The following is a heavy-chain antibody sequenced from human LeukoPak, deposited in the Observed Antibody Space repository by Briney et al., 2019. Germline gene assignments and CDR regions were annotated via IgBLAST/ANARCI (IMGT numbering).Heavy chain of an antibody. Sequence: KPSETLSLTCAVYGGSFSGYYWSWIRQPPGKGLEWIGEINHSGSTNYNPSIKSRVTMSLDTPKNQFSLKVDSVTAADTAMYYCAREAVHYGSGSHDYWGQGSLVTVSS. CDR1: GGSFSGYY. D-gene: IGHD3-10*01. CDR3: AREAVHYGSGSHDY. J-gene: IGHJ4*02. V-gene: IGHV4-34*01. CDR2: INHSGST.